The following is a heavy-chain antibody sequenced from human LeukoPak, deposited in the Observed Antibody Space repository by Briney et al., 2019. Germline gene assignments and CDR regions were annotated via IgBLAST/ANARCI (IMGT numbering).Heavy chain of an antibody. D-gene: IGHD3-10*01. J-gene: IGHJ5*02. Sequence: GGSLRLSCAASGFTFSSYWMHWVRQAPGKGLVWVSRINSDGSSTSYADSVKGRFTVSRDNAKNTLYLQMNSLRAEDTAVYYCARARITHRGFDPWGQGTLVTVSS. CDR3: ARARITHRGFDP. V-gene: IGHV3-74*01. CDR2: INSDGSST. CDR1: GFTFSSYW.